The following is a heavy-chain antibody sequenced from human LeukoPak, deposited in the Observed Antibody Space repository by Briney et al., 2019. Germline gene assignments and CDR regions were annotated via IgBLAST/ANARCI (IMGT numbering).Heavy chain of an antibody. CDR2: ITYDGSNK. CDR3: AKDGNSGWLVWGLDY. J-gene: IGHJ4*02. D-gene: IGHD6-19*01. CDR1: GFSFKDYN. V-gene: IGHV3-30*18. Sequence: PGGSLRLSCAASGFSFKDYNMHWVRQAPGKGLEWVAVITYDGSNKYYTDPVKGRFTISRDNSKSTLYLQMNSLRAEDTAVYYCAKDGNSGWLVWGLDYWGQGTLVTVSS.